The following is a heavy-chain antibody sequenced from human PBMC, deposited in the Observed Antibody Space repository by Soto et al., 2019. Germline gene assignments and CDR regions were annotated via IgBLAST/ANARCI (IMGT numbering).Heavy chain of an antibody. CDR3: ARDPRRDTMIDYGMDV. CDR2: ISSSSSTI. V-gene: IGHV3-48*02. D-gene: IGHD3-22*01. J-gene: IGHJ6*02. CDR1: GFTFSSYS. Sequence: GGSLRLSCAASGFTFSSYSMNWVRQAPGKGLEWVSYISSSSSTIYYADSVKGRFTISRDNAKNSLYLQMNSLRDEDTAVYYCARDPRRDTMIDYGMDVWGQGTTVTVSS.